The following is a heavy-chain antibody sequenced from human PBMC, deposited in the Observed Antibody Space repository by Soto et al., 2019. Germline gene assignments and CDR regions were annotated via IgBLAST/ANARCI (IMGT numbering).Heavy chain of an antibody. CDR2: ISAYNGNT. CDR3: ARTVTMVRGVITDDYYYGMDV. J-gene: IGHJ6*02. Sequence: QVQLVQSGAEVKKPGASVKVSCKASGYTFTSYGISWVRQAPGQGLEWMGWISAYNGNTNYAQKLQGRVTMTTDTSTSTAYMELRSLRSDDTAVYYYARTVTMVRGVITDDYYYGMDVWGQGTTVTVSS. CDR1: GYTFTSYG. V-gene: IGHV1-18*01. D-gene: IGHD3-10*01.